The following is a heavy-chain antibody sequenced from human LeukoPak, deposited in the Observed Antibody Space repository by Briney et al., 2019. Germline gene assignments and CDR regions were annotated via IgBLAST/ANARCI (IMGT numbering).Heavy chain of an antibody. V-gene: IGHV4-59*01. CDR3: ARTQQDYDFWSGPSWYFDY. CDR2: IYYSGST. Sequence: PSETLSLTCTVSGGSISSYYWSWIRQPPGKGLEWIGYIYYSGSTNYNPSLKSRVTISVDTSKNQFSLKLSSVTAADTAVYYCARTQQDYDFWSGPSWYFDYWGQGTLVTVSS. D-gene: IGHD3-3*01. J-gene: IGHJ4*02. CDR1: GGSISSYY.